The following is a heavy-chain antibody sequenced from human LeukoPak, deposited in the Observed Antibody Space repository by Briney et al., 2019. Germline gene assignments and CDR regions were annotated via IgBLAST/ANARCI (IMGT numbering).Heavy chain of an antibody. CDR2: IYYSGST. V-gene: IGHV4-39*01. CDR1: SGSISSSSYY. J-gene: IGHJ3*02. D-gene: IGHD3-22*01. Sequence: SETLSLTCTVSSGSISSSSYYWGWIRQPPGKGLEWIGSIYYSGSTYYNPSLKSRVTISVDTSKNQFSLKLSSVTAADTAVYYCARHSEREYYDSSGYYYARGAFDIWGQGTMVTVSS. CDR3: ARHSEREYYDSSGYYYARGAFDI.